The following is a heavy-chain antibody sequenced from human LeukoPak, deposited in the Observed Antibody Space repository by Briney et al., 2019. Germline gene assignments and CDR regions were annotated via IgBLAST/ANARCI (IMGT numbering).Heavy chain of an antibody. CDR3: ARHIATTVTRGYSCHPMDV. CDR1: GASISTYY. CDR2: IAPSGGA. D-gene: IGHD4-17*01. Sequence: SETLSLTCTASGASISTYYWSWIRQPPGEGLEWIAYIAPSGGAVYNPSLNSRLTVSVDTSKNQFSLKLNSVTAADTAVYYCARHIATTVTRGYSCHPMDVWGKGTTVSVSS. J-gene: IGHJ6*03. V-gene: IGHV4-4*09.